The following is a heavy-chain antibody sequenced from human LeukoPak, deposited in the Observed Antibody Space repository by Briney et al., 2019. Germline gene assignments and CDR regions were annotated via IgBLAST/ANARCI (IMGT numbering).Heavy chain of an antibody. CDR3: AKDVRAVAGTWSHMDV. J-gene: IGHJ6*04. CDR2: ITWDGGNT. Sequence: GGSLRLSCAASGFSFDYYAMHWVRQAPAKGLEWVPLITWDGGNTYDADSVKGRFTSSRDNSKNSLYLQMNSLRAEDTALYYCAKDVRAVAGTWSHMDVWGKGTTVTVSS. D-gene: IGHD6-19*01. CDR1: GFSFDYYA. V-gene: IGHV3-43D*03.